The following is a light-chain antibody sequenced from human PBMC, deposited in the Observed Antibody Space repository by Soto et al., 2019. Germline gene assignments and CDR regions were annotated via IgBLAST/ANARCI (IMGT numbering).Light chain of an antibody. CDR2: GIS. CDR1: QSVSNSY. Sequence: EVVLTQSPGTLSLSPGERATLSCRASQSVSNSYLAWYQQKPGQAPRLLIYGISTRATGIPARFSGSGSGTEFTLTISSLQSEDVAVYFCQQYDKWPPKTFGQGTKVDIK. V-gene: IGKV3-15*01. CDR3: QQYDKWPPKT. J-gene: IGKJ1*01.